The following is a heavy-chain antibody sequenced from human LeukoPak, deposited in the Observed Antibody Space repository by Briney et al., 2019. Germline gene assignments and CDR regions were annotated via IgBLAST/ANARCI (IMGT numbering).Heavy chain of an antibody. Sequence: PGASLRLSCAASGFTFSNYAMSWVRQAPGKGLEWVSVIYSGGSTYYADSVKGRFTISRDNSKNTLYLQMNSLRAEDTAVYYCARDYYGSGSSSLYYYYYGMDVWGQGTTVTVSS. CDR3: ARDYYGSGSSSLYYYYYGMDV. J-gene: IGHJ6*02. CDR1: GFTFSNYA. CDR2: IYSGGST. D-gene: IGHD3-10*01. V-gene: IGHV3-53*01.